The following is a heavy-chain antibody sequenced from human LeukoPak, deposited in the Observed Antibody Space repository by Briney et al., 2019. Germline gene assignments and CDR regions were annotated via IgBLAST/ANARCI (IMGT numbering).Heavy chain of an antibody. Sequence: GGSLRLSCADPGFTFSSYWMSWVRQAPGQGLEWLANIKQDGSETYYVDSVRGRFTISRDNAKNSLYLQMNSLRAEDTAVYYCARDRADILTGYNDAFDIWGHGTMVTVSS. J-gene: IGHJ3*02. CDR3: ARDRADILTGYNDAFDI. CDR1: GFTFSSYW. CDR2: IKQDGSET. D-gene: IGHD3-9*01. V-gene: IGHV3-7*01.